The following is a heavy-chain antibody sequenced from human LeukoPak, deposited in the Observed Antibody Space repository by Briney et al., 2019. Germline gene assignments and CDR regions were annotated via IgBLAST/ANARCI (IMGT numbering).Heavy chain of an antibody. CDR3: AYSSGFYLDY. Sequence: PSETLSLTCSVSGGSISSYYWSWIRQPPGKGLEWIGYIYYSGSTNYNPSLKSRVTISVDTSKNQFSLKLSSVTAADTAVYYCAYSSGFYLDYWGQGTLVTVSS. D-gene: IGHD6-19*01. CDR1: GGSISSYY. J-gene: IGHJ4*02. V-gene: IGHV4-59*01. CDR2: IYYSGST.